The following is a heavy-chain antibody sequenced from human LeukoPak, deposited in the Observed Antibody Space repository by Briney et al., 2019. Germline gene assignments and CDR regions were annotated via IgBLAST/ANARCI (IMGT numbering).Heavy chain of an antibody. CDR3: ARVSSYSSSSGSLCDY. CDR1: GFTFSSYW. Sequence: GGSLRLSCAASGFTFSSYWMSWVRHAPRKGLEWVANIKQDGSAKFYVDSVKGRFTISRDNAKNSLYLQMNSLRAEDTAIYHCARVSSYSSSSGSLCDYWGQGTRVTVSS. J-gene: IGHJ4*02. D-gene: IGHD6-6*01. V-gene: IGHV3-7*01. CDR2: IKQDGSAK.